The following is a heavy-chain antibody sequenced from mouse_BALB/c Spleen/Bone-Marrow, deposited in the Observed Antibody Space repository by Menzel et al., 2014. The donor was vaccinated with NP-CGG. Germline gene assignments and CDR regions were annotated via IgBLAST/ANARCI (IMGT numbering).Heavy chain of an antibody. J-gene: IGHJ2*01. CDR2: IYPGNSDT. CDR1: GYTFSNYW. D-gene: IGHD3-1*01. CDR3: TTLARNKFDY. V-gene: IGHV1-5*01. Sequence: EVQLQQSGTVLARPGAAVKMSCKASGYTFSNYWMHWVKQRPGQGLEWIGTIYPGNSDTTYNQRFKGKATLTAVTSTSTAYMELSSLTIEDSAVYYCTTLARNKFDYWGQGTTLTVSS.